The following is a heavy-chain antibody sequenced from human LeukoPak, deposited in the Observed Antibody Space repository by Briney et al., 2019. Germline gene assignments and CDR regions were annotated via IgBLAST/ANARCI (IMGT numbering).Heavy chain of an antibody. Sequence: PGGSLRLPCAASGFAFSSYSMNWVRQAPGKGLEWVSSISSSSSYIYYADSVKGRFTISRDNAKNSLYLQMNSLRAEDTAVYYCARVRVVVRYFDYWGQGTLVTVSS. D-gene: IGHD3-22*01. CDR2: ISSSSSYI. V-gene: IGHV3-21*01. CDR1: GFAFSSYS. CDR3: ARVRVVVRYFDY. J-gene: IGHJ4*02.